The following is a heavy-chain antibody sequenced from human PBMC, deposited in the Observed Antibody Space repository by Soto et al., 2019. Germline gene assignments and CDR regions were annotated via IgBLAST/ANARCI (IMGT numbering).Heavy chain of an antibody. CDR1: GGSINSSSYF. CDR3: ARHYSSGSRNWFDP. Sequence: PAETLSLTCSVSGGSINSSSYFWGWVRQPPGKGLEWIGSIYYSGSTYYNPSLRSRVTISVDTSKNQFSLKLSSVTAADTAVFYCARHYSSGSRNWFDPWGQGTLVTISS. J-gene: IGHJ5*02. D-gene: IGHD6-19*01. V-gene: IGHV4-39*01. CDR2: IYYSGST.